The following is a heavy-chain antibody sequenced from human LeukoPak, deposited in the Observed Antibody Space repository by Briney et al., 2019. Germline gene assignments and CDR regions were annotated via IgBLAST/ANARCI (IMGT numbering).Heavy chain of an antibody. CDR3: ATSRGAA. CDR2: IHSGGTT. J-gene: IGHJ6*02. CDR1: GFIVSSDF. V-gene: IGHV3-53*01. Sequence: GGSLRLSCAVSGFIVSSDFMGWVRQAPGQGLEWVSAIHSGGTTLHAASVKGRFIISRDNAKNTLYLQMRSLRADDTAVYYCATSRGAAWGQGTTVTVSS.